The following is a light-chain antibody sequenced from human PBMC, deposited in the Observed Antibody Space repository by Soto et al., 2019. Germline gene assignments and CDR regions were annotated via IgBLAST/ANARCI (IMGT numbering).Light chain of an antibody. CDR2: DAS. J-gene: IGKJ1*01. V-gene: IGKV1-5*01. Sequence: DIQMTQSPSTLSASVGDRVSITCRASQSVSDWLAWYQQKPGKAPKLLIYDASILQSGVPSRFSGSGSGTRFTLTISSLQPDDFATYYCQKYNDYPWTFGPGTKVEIK. CDR1: QSVSDW. CDR3: QKYNDYPWT.